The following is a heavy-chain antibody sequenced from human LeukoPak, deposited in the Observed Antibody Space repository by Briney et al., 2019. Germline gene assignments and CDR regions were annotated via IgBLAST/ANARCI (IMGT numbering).Heavy chain of an antibody. CDR2: ISYDGSDK. CDR3: ARYSSGWNFDY. CDR1: GFTFSTYA. V-gene: IGHV3-30*03. D-gene: IGHD6-19*01. Sequence: GGSLRLSCAASGFTFSTYAMHWVRQAPGKGLEWVAVISYDGSDKYYADSVKGRFTISRDNSKNTLYLQMNSLRAEDTAMYYCARYSSGWNFDYWGQGTLVTVSS. J-gene: IGHJ4*02.